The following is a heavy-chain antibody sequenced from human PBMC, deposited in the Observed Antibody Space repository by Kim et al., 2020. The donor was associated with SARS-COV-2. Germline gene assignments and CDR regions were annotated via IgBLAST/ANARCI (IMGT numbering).Heavy chain of an antibody. D-gene: IGHD4-17*01. CDR1: GFTVSSNY. J-gene: IGHJ6*02. V-gene: IGHV3-53*01. CDR2: IYSGDST. CDR3: ARDYYGDPPYYYYYGMDV. Sequence: GGSLRLSCAASGFTVSSNYMSWVRQAPGKGLEWVSVIYSGDSTYYADSVKGRFTISRDNSKNTLYLQMNSLRAEDTAVYYCARDYYGDPPYYYYYGMDVWGQGTTVTVSS.